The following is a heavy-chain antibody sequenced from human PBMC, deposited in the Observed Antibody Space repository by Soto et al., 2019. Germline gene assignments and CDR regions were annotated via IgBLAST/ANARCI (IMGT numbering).Heavy chain of an antibody. CDR2: INAGIGNT. CDR3: ARDPRSSTSCYSGSYGMDV. Sequence: GASVKVSCKASGYTFTSYAMHWVRQAPGQRLAWMGWINAGIGNTKYSQKFQGRVTITRDTSASTAYMELSSLRSEDTAVYYCARDPRSSTSCYSGSYGMDVWGQGTTVTVSS. V-gene: IGHV1-3*01. J-gene: IGHJ6*02. CDR1: GYTFTSYA. D-gene: IGHD2-2*01.